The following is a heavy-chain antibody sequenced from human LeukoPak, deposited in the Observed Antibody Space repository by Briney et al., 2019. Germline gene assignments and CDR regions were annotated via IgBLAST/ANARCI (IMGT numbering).Heavy chain of an antibody. V-gene: IGHV4-59*01. J-gene: IGHJ3*02. CDR3: ATKKGYCSSTSCYDAFDI. D-gene: IGHD2-2*01. CDR2: IYYTEST. CDR1: GGSISSYY. Sequence: SETLSLTCTVSGGSISSYYWSWIRQPPGKGLEWIGYIYYTESTNYNPSLKSRVTISVDTSKNQFSLKLNSVTAADTAVYYCATKKGYCSSTSCYDAFDIWGQGTMVTVSS.